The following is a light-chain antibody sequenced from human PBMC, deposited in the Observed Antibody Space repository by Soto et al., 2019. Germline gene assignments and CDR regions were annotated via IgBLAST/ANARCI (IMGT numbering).Light chain of an antibody. CDR1: TSNIGSHS. Sequence: QLVLIQPPSASGAPGQTVTIPCSGGTSNIGSHSVNWYKQLPGKAPKVVILSNDERPSGVPDRISGSKSGASASLAISGLQVEDEAVYYCSAWDDSLNGHLLFGGGTKLTVL. V-gene: IGLV1-44*01. CDR3: SAWDDSLNGHLL. CDR2: SND. J-gene: IGLJ2*01.